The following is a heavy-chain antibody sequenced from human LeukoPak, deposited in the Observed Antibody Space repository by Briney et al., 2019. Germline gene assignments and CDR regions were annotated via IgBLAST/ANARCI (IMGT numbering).Heavy chain of an antibody. Sequence: GGSLRLSCAASGFTFSSYAMHWVRQAPGKGLEWVAVISYDGSNKYYADSVKGRFTISRDNSQNTLYLQMNNLRAEDTAVYYCAKGMDILAGYYTYYFDYWGQGTLVTVSS. D-gene: IGHD3-9*01. V-gene: IGHV3-30*04. CDR2: ISYDGSNK. J-gene: IGHJ4*02. CDR3: AKGMDILAGYYTYYFDY. CDR1: GFTFSSYA.